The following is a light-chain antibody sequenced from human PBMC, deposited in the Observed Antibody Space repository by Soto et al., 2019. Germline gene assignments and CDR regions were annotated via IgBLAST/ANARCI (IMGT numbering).Light chain of an antibody. Sequence: QSVLTQPPSASGTPGQRVTISCSGSSSNIGSNTVNWYQQLPGTAPKLLIYINNQRPSGLPDRFSGSKSGTSASLAISGLQSEDAADYYCAAWDDSLNGLVFGGGTKLTVL. CDR3: AAWDDSLNGLV. CDR1: SSNIGSNT. CDR2: INN. V-gene: IGLV1-44*01. J-gene: IGLJ2*01.